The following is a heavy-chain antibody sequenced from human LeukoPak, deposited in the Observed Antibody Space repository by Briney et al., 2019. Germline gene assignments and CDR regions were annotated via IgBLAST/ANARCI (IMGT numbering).Heavy chain of an antibody. CDR1: GGTFSSYA. J-gene: IGHJ4*02. CDR3: AVLELIVREN. V-gene: IGHV1-69*05. Sequence: ASVKVSCKASGGTFSSYAISWVRQAPGQGLEWMGGIIPIFGTANYAQKFQGRVTITTDQSTSTAYMELSSLRSEDTAVYYCAVLELIVRENWGQGTLVTVSS. D-gene: IGHD3-3*02. CDR2: IIPIFGTA.